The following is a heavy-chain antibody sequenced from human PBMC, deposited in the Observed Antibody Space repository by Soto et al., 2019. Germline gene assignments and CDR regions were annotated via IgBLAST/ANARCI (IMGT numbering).Heavy chain of an antibody. V-gene: IGHV4-38-2*01. D-gene: IGHD3-22*01. Sequence: KPSGTLSLTCVVSDYPITSDYYWAWIRQPPGKGLEWIGSIYHGGSAYYNPSLNSRVTILVDTSNKQVSLRVTSVTAADTAVYYCARYRYYFDASGNYRTHAFDIWGPGTLVTVSS. J-gene: IGHJ3*02. CDR3: ARYRYYFDASGNYRTHAFDI. CDR2: IYHGGSA. CDR1: DYPITSDYY.